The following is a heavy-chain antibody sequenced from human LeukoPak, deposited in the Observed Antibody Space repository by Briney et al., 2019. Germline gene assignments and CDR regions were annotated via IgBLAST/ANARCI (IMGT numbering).Heavy chain of an antibody. D-gene: IGHD3-10*01. J-gene: IGHJ4*02. V-gene: IGHV1-69*06. CDR1: GGTFSSYA. Sequence: SVKVSCKASGGTFSSYAISWVRQAPGQGLEWMGGIIPIFGTANYAQKFQGRVTITADKSTSTAYMELSSLRSEDTAVYYCARVTPSSRTFDYWGQGTLVTVSS. CDR3: ARVTPSSRTFDY. CDR2: IIPIFGTA.